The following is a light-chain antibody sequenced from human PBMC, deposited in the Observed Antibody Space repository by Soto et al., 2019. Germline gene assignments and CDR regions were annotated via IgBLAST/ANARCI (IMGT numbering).Light chain of an antibody. V-gene: IGKV3-20*01. J-gene: IGKJ1*01. Sequence: EIVMTQSPGTLSLSPGERATLSCRASQRISSSYLAWYQQKPGQAPRLLIYGASSRATGIPARFSGSGSGTNFTLTISILEPEDFAVYYCQQYGSSPWTFGQGTKVEIK. CDR3: QQYGSSPWT. CDR1: QRISSSY. CDR2: GAS.